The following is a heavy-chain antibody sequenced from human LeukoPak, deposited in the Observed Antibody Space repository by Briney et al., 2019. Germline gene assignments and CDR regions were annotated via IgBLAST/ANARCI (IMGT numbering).Heavy chain of an antibody. CDR1: GFTFSSNG. CDR2: ISASDSST. J-gene: IGHJ4*02. CDR3: AKDLRWELLQVDY. D-gene: IGHD1-26*01. Sequence: PGGSLRLSCAASGFTFSSNGMSWVRQAPGRGLEWVSGISASDSSTYYADSVKGRFTISRDNSKNTLYLQMNSLRAEDTAVYYCAKDLRWELLQVDYWGQGTLVTVSS. V-gene: IGHV3-23*01.